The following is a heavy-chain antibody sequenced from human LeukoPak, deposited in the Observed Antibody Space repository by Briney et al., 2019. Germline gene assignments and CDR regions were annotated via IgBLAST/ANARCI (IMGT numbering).Heavy chain of an antibody. CDR1: GGSFSGYY. CDR3: ARDSRDTPRTYYYDSSGYPYFDF. D-gene: IGHD3-22*01. V-gene: IGHV4-34*01. J-gene: IGHJ4*02. Sequence: PSETLSLTCAVYGGSFSGYYWSWIRQPPGKGLEWIGEINHSGSTNYNPSIKSRVTISVDTSKNQFSLNLNSVAAADTAVYYCARDSRDTPRTYYYDSSGYPYFDFWGQGTLVTVSS. CDR2: INHSGST.